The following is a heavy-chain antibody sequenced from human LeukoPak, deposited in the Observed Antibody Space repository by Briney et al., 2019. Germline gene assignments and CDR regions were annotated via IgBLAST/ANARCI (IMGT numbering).Heavy chain of an antibody. J-gene: IGHJ4*02. D-gene: IGHD2-15*01. CDR3: ARDCSGGSCYSL. V-gene: IGHV1-3*01. Sequence: ASVKVSCTASGYTFTSYAMHWVRQAPGQRLEWMGWINAGNGNTKYSQKFQGRVTITRDTFASTAYMELSSLRSEDTAVYYCARDCSGGSCYSLWGQGTLVTVSS. CDR2: INAGNGNT. CDR1: GYTFTSYA.